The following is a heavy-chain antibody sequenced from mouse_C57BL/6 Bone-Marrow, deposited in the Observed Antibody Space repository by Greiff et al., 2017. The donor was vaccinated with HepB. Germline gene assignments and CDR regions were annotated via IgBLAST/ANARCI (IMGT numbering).Heavy chain of an antibody. CDR3: ARRGITTVVATDYAMDY. D-gene: IGHD1-1*01. CDR2: ILPGSGST. Sequence: VQLQQSGAELMKPGASVKLSCKATGYTFTGYWIEWVKQRPGHGLEWIGEILPGSGSTNYNEKFKGKATFTADTSSNTAYMQLSSLTTEDSAIYYWARRGITTVVATDYAMDYWGQGTSVTVSS. CDR1: GYTFTGYW. V-gene: IGHV1-9*01. J-gene: IGHJ4*01.